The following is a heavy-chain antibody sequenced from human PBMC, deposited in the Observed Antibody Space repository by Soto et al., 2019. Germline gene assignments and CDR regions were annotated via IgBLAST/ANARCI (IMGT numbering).Heavy chain of an antibody. CDR1: GFTFSSYW. D-gene: IGHD6-19*01. V-gene: IGHV3-21*01. J-gene: IGHJ4*02. CDR3: ARDSAVAGPRNFDY. Sequence: GGSLRLSCAASGFTFSSYWMHWVRQAPGKGLEWVSSISSSSSYIYYADSVKGRFTISRDNAKDSLYLQMNSLRAEDTAVYYCARDSAVAGPRNFDYWGQGTLVTVSS. CDR2: ISSSSSYI.